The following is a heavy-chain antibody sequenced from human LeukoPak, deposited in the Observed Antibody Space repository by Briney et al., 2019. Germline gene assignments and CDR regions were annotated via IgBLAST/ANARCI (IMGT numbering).Heavy chain of an antibody. Sequence: KSSETLSLTCAVYGGSFSGYYWSWIRQPPGKGLEWIGEINHSGSTNYNPSLKSRVTISVDTSKNQISLKLSSVTAADTAVYYCASIMLLYAFDIWGQGTMVTVSS. J-gene: IGHJ3*02. D-gene: IGHD1-26*01. CDR1: GGSFSGYY. V-gene: IGHV4-34*01. CDR3: ASIMLLYAFDI. CDR2: INHSGST.